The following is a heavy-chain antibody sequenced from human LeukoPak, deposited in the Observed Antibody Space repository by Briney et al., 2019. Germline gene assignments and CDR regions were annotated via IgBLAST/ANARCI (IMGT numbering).Heavy chain of an antibody. V-gene: IGHV3-21*01. CDR1: GFTFSSYS. J-gene: IGHJ6*02. D-gene: IGHD4-17*01. CDR3: ARDRATTDYYYGMDV. Sequence: PGGSLRLSCAASGFTFSSYSMNWVRQDPGKGLEWVSSISSSSSYIYYADSVKGRFTISRDNAKNSLYLQMNSLRAEDTAVYYCARDRATTDYYYGMDVWGQGPRSPSP. CDR2: ISSSSSYI.